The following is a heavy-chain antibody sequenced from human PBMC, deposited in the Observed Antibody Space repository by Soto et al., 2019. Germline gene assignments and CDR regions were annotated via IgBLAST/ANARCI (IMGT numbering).Heavy chain of an antibody. Sequence: ASVKVSCKASGYTFTTYSIQWVRQAPGQRLEWMAWISGGNVNTKYSQKFQGRVTITRDTSASTAYMELSSLTSEDTAVYYCARERLEALKNILPYFDNWGQGSLVNVSS. V-gene: IGHV1-3*01. CDR1: GYTFTTYS. D-gene: IGHD2-21*01. CDR2: ISGGNVNT. CDR3: ARERLEALKNILPYFDN. J-gene: IGHJ4*02.